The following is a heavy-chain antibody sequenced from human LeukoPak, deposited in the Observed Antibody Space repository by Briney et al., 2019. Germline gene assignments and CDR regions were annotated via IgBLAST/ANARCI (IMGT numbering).Heavy chain of an antibody. CDR3: ARGFTRSWLLFDY. CDR1: GDSISNYY. Sequence: KPSETLSLTCTVSGDSISNYYWSWIRRPAGKGLDWIGRVYTTGSTNYNPSLKSRLTMSVDTSKNQFSLKVSSVTAADTAMYYCARGFTRSWLLFDYWGQGALVTVSS. V-gene: IGHV4-4*07. J-gene: IGHJ4*02. CDR2: VYTTGST. D-gene: IGHD6-13*01.